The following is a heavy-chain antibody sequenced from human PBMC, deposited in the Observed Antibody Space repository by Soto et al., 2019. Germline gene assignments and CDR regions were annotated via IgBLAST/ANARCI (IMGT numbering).Heavy chain of an antibody. V-gene: IGHV4-30-2*01. J-gene: IGHJ4*02. CDR2: IYHSGSN. CDR3: ARVWGSSSPIFDY. Sequence: HLQLQESGSGLVKPSQTLSLTYAVSGGSISSGGYSWSWIRQPPGRGLEWIVYIYHSGSNSYNPSLKSRVTISADRSNNQFSLKLSSVTAADTAVYYCARVWGSSSPIFDYWGQGTLVTVSS. D-gene: IGHD6-6*01. CDR1: GGSISSGGYS.